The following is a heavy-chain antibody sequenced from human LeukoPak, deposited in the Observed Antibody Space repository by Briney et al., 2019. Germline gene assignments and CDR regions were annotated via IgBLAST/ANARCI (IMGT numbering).Heavy chain of an antibody. CDR1: GGSISSAGSY. D-gene: IGHD1-26*01. J-gene: IGHJ4*02. Sequence: PSETLSLTCTVSGGSISSAGSYWSWIRQLPGEGLEWIGYISYIGITFYNPSLQSRVIMSLDTSKSQFSLNLSSVTAADTAVYYCARDFGPSGTGFGYWGQGTLVTVSS. CDR2: ISYIGIT. CDR3: ARDFGPSGTGFGY. V-gene: IGHV4-31*03.